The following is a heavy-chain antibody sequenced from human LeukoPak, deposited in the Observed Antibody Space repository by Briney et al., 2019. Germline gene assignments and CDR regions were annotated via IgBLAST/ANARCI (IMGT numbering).Heavy chain of an antibody. Sequence: GGSRRLSCAASGFTVSSTYMSWVGQAPGKGRKWVSVFFSGGSTYYADSVKGRFTISRHNSKNTLYLQMNSLRAEDTAVYYCARDAVGGYYFDYWGQGTLVTVSS. CDR2: FFSGGST. D-gene: IGHD3-10*01. CDR3: ARDAVGGYYFDY. V-gene: IGHV3-53*04. CDR1: GFTVSSTY. J-gene: IGHJ4*02.